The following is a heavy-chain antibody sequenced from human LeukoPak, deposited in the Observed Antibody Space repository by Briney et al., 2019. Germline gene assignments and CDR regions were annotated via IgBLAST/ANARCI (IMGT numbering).Heavy chain of an antibody. J-gene: IGHJ4*02. D-gene: IGHD3-22*01. Sequence: GGSLRLSCAASGFTFDDYAMHWVRQAPGKGLEWVSGISWNSGSMGYADSVKGRFTISRDNAKNSLYLQMNSLRAEDTALYYCAKDMGEYYDSSGYPYDYWGQGTLVTVSS. CDR1: GFTFDDYA. CDR2: ISWNSGSM. CDR3: AKDMGEYYDSSGYPYDY. V-gene: IGHV3-9*01.